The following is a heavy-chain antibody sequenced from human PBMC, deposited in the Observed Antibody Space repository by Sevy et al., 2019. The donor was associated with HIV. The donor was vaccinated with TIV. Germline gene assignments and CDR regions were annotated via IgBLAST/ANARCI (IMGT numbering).Heavy chain of an antibody. CDR2: ISSNGGST. V-gene: IGHV3-64*02. D-gene: IGHD2-15*01. J-gene: IGHJ1*01. CDR1: GFTFSSYA. Sequence: GGSLRLSCAASGFTFSSYAMHWVRQAPGKGLEYVSAISSNGGSTYYADAVKGRFTISRDNSKNTLYLQMGSMRAEDMAVYDCARGGMGGGATLWRPPEHWGRGTLVTVYS. CDR3: ARGGMGGGATLWRPPEH.